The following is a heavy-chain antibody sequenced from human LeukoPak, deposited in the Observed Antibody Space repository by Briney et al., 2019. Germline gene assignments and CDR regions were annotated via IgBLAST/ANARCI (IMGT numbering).Heavy chain of an antibody. CDR2: INAGNGNR. CDR1: GYTFTSYT. D-gene: IGHD4-17*01. Sequence: ASVKVSCKASGYTFTSYTIHWVRQAPGQRLEWMRWINAGNGNRKYSQEFQDRVTITRDTSTSTAYMELSSLRSEDTAVYYCARSMTTVSGWFDPWGQGTLVTVSS. V-gene: IGHV1-3*03. CDR3: ARSMTTVSGWFDP. J-gene: IGHJ5*02.